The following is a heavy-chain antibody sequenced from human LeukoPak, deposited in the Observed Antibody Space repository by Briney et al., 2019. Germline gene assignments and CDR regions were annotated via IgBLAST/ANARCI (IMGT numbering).Heavy chain of an antibody. Sequence: GRSLRLSCAASGFTFSSYGMHWVRQAPGKGLEWVAVIPYDGSNKYYADSVKGRFTISRDNSKNTLYLQMNSLRAEDTAVYYCAKNFEYFDYWGQGTLVTVSS. CDR1: GFTFSSYG. V-gene: IGHV3-30*18. J-gene: IGHJ4*02. CDR2: IPYDGSNK. CDR3: AKNFEYFDY.